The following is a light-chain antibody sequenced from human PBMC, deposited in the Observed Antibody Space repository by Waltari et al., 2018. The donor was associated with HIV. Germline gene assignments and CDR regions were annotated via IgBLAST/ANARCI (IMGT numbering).Light chain of an antibody. J-gene: IGKJ2*01. CDR3: QLYEASPPMYT. V-gene: IGKV3-20*01. Sequence: EPVLTQSPGTLSLSSGERDTLSCSASQTINSNYLAWYQHTPGLHPRLLIYDSSTTAAGIPDRFSGGGSGTDFTLTISKLEPEDFAMYFCQLYEASPPMYTFGQGTRLEV. CDR2: DSS. CDR1: QTINSNY.